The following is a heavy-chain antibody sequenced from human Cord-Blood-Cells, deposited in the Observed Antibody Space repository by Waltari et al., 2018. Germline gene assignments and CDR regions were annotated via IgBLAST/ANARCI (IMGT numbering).Heavy chain of an antibody. CDR2: INPTSGGT. Sequence: QVQLVQSGAEVKKPGASVKVSCKASGYTFTGYYMHWVRQAPGQGLEWMGRINPTSGGTNYAQKFQGRVTMTRDTSISTAYMELSRLRSDDTAVYYCARLNCSSTSCYYYYYYGMDVWGQGTTVTVSS. J-gene: IGHJ6*02. CDR1: GYTFTGYY. D-gene: IGHD2-2*01. CDR3: ARLNCSSTSCYYYYYYGMDV. V-gene: IGHV1-2*06.